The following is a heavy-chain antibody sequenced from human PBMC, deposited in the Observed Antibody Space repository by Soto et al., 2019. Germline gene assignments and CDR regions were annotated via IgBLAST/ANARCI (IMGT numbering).Heavy chain of an antibody. CDR3: ARRWITGTSNWFDP. D-gene: IGHD1-20*01. CDR2: IYPGDSDT. J-gene: IGHJ5*02. V-gene: IGHV5-51*01. Sequence: GKGLEWMGIIYPGDSDTRYSPSFQGQVTISADKSISTAYLQWSSLKASDTAMYYCARRWITGTSNWFDPWGQRPLVSVSS.